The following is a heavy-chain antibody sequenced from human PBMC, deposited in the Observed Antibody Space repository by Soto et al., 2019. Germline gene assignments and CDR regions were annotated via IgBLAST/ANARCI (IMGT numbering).Heavy chain of an antibody. CDR2: IYHSGST. J-gene: IGHJ4*02. CDR3: ARIAHYPDY. CDR1: GGSISSRSW. Sequence: ASETLCLTWAFAGGSISSRSWWSWVSQPPGTGLEWIGEIYHSGSTNYNPSLKSRVTISVDKSKNQFSLKLSSVTAADTAVYHCARIAHYPDYWAQATLVTVSS. V-gene: IGHV4-4*02. D-gene: IGHD2-21*01.